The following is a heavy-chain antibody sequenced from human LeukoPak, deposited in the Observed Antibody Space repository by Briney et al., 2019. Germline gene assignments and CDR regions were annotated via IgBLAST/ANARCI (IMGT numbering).Heavy chain of an antibody. Sequence: ASVKVSCKASGYTFTGYYMHWVRQAPGQGLEWMGWINPNSGGTNYAQKFQGRVTMTRDTSISTAYMELSRLRSDDTAVYYCARPYCSSTSCYGWFDPWGQGTLVTVSS. CDR3: ARPYCSSTSCYGWFDP. D-gene: IGHD2-2*01. CDR2: INPNSGGT. CDR1: GYTFTGYY. V-gene: IGHV1-2*02. J-gene: IGHJ5*02.